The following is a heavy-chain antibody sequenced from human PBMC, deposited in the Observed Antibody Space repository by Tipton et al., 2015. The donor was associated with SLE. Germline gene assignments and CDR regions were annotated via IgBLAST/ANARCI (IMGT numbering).Heavy chain of an antibody. D-gene: IGHD2-2*01. J-gene: IGHJ4*02. V-gene: IGHV4-34*01. Sequence: TLSLTCAVSSESFSGSHWSWIRQPPGKGLQWIGEISLGEGTNYNPSLKSRVTIPEDTSKKQFSLRLDSVTAADTAVYFCARGVDQAKTGYWGQGTLVTVSS. CDR1: SESFSGSH. CDR3: ARGVDQAKTGY. CDR2: ISLGEGT.